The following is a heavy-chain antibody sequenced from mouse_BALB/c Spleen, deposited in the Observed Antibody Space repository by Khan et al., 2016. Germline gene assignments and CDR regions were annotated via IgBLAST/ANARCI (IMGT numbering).Heavy chain of an antibody. CDR2: IRNKANGYTT. D-gene: IGHD2-1*01. Sequence: EVELVESGGGLVQPGGSLRLSCATSGFTFTDYYMSWVRQPPGKALEWLGFIRNKANGYTTEYSASVKGRFTISRDTSQSILYLQMNTLRAEDSATYSCARVNGNCYYFDYWGQGTTLTVSS. V-gene: IGHV7-3*02. CDR1: GFTFTDYY. CDR3: ARVNGNCYYFDY. J-gene: IGHJ2*01.